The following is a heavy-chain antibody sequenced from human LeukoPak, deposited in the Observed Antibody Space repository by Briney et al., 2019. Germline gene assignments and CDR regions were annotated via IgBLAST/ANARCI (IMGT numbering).Heavy chain of an antibody. CDR1: GFTFSSYS. D-gene: IGHD6-6*01. Sequence: GGSLRLSCAASGFTFSSYSMNWVRQAPGKGLEWASSISSSSSYIYYADSAKGRFTISRDNAKSSLYLQMNSLRAEDTAVYYCARDGPYSSSVDYWGQGTLVTVSS. CDR2: ISSSSSYI. CDR3: ARDGPYSSSVDY. V-gene: IGHV3-21*01. J-gene: IGHJ4*02.